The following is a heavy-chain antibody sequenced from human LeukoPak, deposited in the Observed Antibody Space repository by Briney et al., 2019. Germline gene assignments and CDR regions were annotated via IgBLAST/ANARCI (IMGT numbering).Heavy chain of an antibody. Sequence: GGSLRLSCAASGFTFSSYSMNWVRQAPGKGLEWVSYISSSSSTIYYADSVKGRFTISRDNAKNSLYLQMNSLRAEDTAVYYCASAEITIFGVVIPLGYWGQGTLVTVSS. CDR3: ASAEITIFGVVIPLGY. V-gene: IGHV3-48*01. D-gene: IGHD3-3*01. CDR2: ISSSSSTI. J-gene: IGHJ4*02. CDR1: GFTFSSYS.